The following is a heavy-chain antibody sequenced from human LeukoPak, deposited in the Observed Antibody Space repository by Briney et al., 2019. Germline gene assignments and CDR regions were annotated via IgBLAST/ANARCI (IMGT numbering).Heavy chain of an antibody. CDR3: ARGLDYYGAGDY. V-gene: IGHV4-34*01. J-gene: IGHJ4*02. CDR2: INHSGST. Sequence: PSETLSLTCAVYGGSFSGYYRSWIRQPPGKGPEWIGEINHSGSTNYNPSLKSRVTISVDTSKNQFSLKLSSVTAADTAVYYCARGLDYYGAGDYWGQGTLVTVSS. D-gene: IGHD3-10*01. CDR1: GGSFSGYY.